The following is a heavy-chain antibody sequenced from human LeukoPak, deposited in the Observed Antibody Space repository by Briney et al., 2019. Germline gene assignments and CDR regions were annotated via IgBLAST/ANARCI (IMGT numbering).Heavy chain of an antibody. J-gene: IGHJ5*02. CDR2: IYWDDDK. V-gene: IGHV2-5*02. Sequence: SGPTLVHPTQTLTLTCTFSGFSLSTSGVGVGWIRQPPGKALEWLALIYWDDDKRYSPTLKSRLTITKDTSKNQVVLTMTNMDPVDTATYYCAHRGVLWFGELPHWFDPWGQGTLVTVSS. D-gene: IGHD3-10*01. CDR1: GFSLSTSGVG. CDR3: AHRGVLWFGELPHWFDP.